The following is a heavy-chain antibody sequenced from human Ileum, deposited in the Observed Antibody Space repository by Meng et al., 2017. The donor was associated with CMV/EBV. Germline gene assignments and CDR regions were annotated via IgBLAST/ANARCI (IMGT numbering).Heavy chain of an antibody. Sequence: SLRLSCAASGFTFRTYHMAWVRPSPGKGLEWVSLIGGSGSFTRYADSVRGRFTTSRDNSKNTVYLQMNSLRADDTAVYYCAKARQLEHWGQGTLVTVSS. V-gene: IGHV3-23*03. D-gene: IGHD6-6*01. CDR2: IGGSGSFT. J-gene: IGHJ1*01. CDR1: GFTFRTYH. CDR3: AKARQLEH.